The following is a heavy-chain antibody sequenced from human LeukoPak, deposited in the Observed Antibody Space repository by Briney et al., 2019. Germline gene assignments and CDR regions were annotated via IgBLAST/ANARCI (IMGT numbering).Heavy chain of an antibody. CDR3: ARGVISRGGSTGWDAFDI. CDR2: ISSSGTFI. CDR1: GFTFSTYT. V-gene: IGHV3-21*04. D-gene: IGHD1-14*01. J-gene: IGHJ3*02. Sequence: PGGSLRLSCAASGFTFSTYTMNWVRQAPGKGLEWVSSISSSGTFIYYADSVKGRFTISRDNAKNSLYLQMNSLRAEDTAVYYCARGVISRGGSTGWDAFDIWGQGTMVTVSS.